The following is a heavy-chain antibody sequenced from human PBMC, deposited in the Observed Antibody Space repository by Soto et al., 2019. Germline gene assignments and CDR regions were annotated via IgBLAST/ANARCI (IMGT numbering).Heavy chain of an antibody. J-gene: IGHJ4*02. CDR3: TTEYYDFWSGYLGYFDD. Sequence: PGGSLILSCASSGFPVRSAWMTLVGPAPGKGLEWVGRIKSKTDGGTTDYAAPVKGRFTISRDDSKNTLYLQMNSLKTEDTAVYYCTTEYYDFWSGYLGYFDDWGQGSLVTCSS. CDR2: IKSKTDGGTT. V-gene: IGHV3-15*01. CDR1: GFPVRSAW. D-gene: IGHD3-3*01.